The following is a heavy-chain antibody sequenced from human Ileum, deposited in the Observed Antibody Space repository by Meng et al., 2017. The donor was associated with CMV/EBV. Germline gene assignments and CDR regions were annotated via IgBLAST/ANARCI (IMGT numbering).Heavy chain of an antibody. CDR2: INWDGTNT. CDR3: ARDGH. CDR1: GLTFDDYS. Sequence: EVRLVESGGLVVQPGGSLRLSCAASGLTFDDYSMHWVRQRPGKGLEWISIINWDGTNTDYADSVRGRFTISRDNSRNSLYLEMNSLRTEDTAFYFCARDGHWGQGTLVTVSS. J-gene: IGHJ4*02. V-gene: IGHV3-43*01.